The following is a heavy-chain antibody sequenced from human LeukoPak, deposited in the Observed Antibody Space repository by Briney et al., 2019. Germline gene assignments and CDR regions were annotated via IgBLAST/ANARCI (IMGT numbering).Heavy chain of an antibody. CDR1: GFTFTSSA. CDR3: AGYSSGWYRGLGY. CDR2: IVVGSGNT. Sequence: GTSVKVSCKASGFTFTSSAMQWVRQARGQRLEWIGWIVVGSGNTNYAQKFQERVTITRDMSTSTAYMELSGLRSEDTAVYYCAGYSSGWYRGLGYWGQGTLVTVSS. V-gene: IGHV1-58*02. D-gene: IGHD6-19*01. J-gene: IGHJ4*02.